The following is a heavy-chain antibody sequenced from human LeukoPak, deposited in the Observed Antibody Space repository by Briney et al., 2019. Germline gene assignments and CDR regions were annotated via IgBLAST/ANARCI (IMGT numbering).Heavy chain of an antibody. V-gene: IGHV1-24*01. D-gene: IGHD3-22*01. CDR3: ATDYYDSSGYYYNY. CDR2: FDPEDGET. CDR1: GYTLTELS. Sequence: ASVKVSCKVSGYTLTELSMHWVRQAPGKGLEWMGGFDPEDGETIYAQKFQGRVTMTEDTSTDTAYMELSNLRSEDTAVYYCATDYYDSSGYYYNYWGQGTLVTVSS. J-gene: IGHJ4*02.